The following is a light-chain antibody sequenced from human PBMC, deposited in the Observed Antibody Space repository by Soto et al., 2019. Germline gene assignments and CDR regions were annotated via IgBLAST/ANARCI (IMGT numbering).Light chain of an antibody. V-gene: IGKV3-11*01. J-gene: IGKJ4*01. Sequence: EIVLTQSPATLSLSPLYRYTHYGRASQSINSSLAWYQQKPGQAPRLLIYDASNRATGIPARFSGSGSGTDFTLTISSLEPEDFAVYYCQQRSNWPPTFGGGTKVDIK. CDR3: QQRSNWPPT. CDR1: QSINSS. CDR2: DAS.